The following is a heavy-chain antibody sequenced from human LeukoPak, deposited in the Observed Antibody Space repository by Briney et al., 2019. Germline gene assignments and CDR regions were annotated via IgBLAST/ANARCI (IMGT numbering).Heavy chain of an antibody. CDR2: ISSNGGST. J-gene: IGHJ3*02. Sequence: SGGSLRLSCAASGFTFSSYAMHWVCQAPGKGLEYVSAISSNGGSTYYANSVKGRFTISRDNSKNALYLQMGSLRAEDMAVYYCARDLSRGVVGATVAFDIWGQGTMVTVSS. D-gene: IGHD1-26*01. V-gene: IGHV3-64*01. CDR1: GFTFSSYA. CDR3: ARDLSRGVVGATVAFDI.